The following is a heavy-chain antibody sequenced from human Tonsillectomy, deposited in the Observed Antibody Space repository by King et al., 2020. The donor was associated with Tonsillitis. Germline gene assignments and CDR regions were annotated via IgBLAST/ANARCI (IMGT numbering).Heavy chain of an antibody. CDR3: AKAQWLQSPHGSGP. V-gene: IGHV3-23*04. CDR2: ISAGGYNI. J-gene: IGHJ5*02. CDR1: GFTFSSYA. D-gene: IGHD5-24*01. Sequence: VQLVESGGGLVQPGGSLRLSCVASGFTFSSYAMSWVRQAPGKGLEWVSTISAGGYNIYYADSVKGRFTVSRDNSDNTVYLQMNSLRADDSAVYYCAKAQWLQSPHGSGPWGQGPLAPASS.